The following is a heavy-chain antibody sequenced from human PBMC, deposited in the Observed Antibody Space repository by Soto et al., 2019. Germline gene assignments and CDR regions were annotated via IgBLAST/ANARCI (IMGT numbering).Heavy chain of an antibody. CDR1: GYTFTGYY. D-gene: IGHD2-2*01. CDR3: ARDAQVCSSTSCYDWFDT. J-gene: IGHJ5*02. V-gene: IGHV1-2*02. Sequence: GASVKVSCKASGYTFTGYYMHWVRQAPGQGLEWMGWINPNSGGTNYAQKFQGRVTMTRDTSISTAYMELSRLRSDDTAVYYCARDAQVCSSTSCYDWFDTWGQGTLVTVSS. CDR2: INPNSGGT.